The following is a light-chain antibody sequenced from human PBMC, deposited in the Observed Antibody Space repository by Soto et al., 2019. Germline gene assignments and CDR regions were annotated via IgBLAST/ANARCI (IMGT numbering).Light chain of an antibody. V-gene: IGKV1-5*01. Sequence: GDRVTITCRTSQICTYLKRFHHTPVKAPKLLICAGYSLESGVPSRFSGSGSGTEFTLTISSLQPDDFATYYCQQYNSYLWTFGQVT. CDR2: AGY. CDR1: QICTY. J-gene: IGKJ1*01. CDR3: QQYNSYLWT.